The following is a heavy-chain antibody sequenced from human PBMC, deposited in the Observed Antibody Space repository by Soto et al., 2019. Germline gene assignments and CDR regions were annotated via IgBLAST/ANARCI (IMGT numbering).Heavy chain of an antibody. V-gene: IGHV3-23*01. CDR2: ISGSGGST. CDR1: GFTFSNYA. J-gene: IGHJ4*02. CDR3: AKDQRGYSSTARIDY. Sequence: GGSLILSCAASGFTFSNYAMSWVRQAPGKGLEWVSGISGSGGSTYYADSMKGRFTISRDNSKNTLYLQMNSLRAEDTAVYYCAKDQRGYSSTARIDYWGQGTLVTVSS. D-gene: IGHD6-13*01.